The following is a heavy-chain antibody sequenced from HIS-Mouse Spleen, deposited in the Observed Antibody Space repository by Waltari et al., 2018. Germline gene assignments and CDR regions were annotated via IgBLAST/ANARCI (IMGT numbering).Heavy chain of an antibody. CDR1: GFTFSSYG. CDR2: ISYDGSNK. V-gene: IGHV3-30*18. CDR3: AKASSGWLDY. Sequence: QVQLVESGGGVVQPGRSLRLSCAASGFTFSSYGMHWVGQAPGKGLGWVAVISYDGSNKYYADSVKGRFTISRDNSKNTLYLQMNSLRAEDTAVYYCAKASSGWLDYWGQGTLVTVSS. D-gene: IGHD6-19*01. J-gene: IGHJ4*02.